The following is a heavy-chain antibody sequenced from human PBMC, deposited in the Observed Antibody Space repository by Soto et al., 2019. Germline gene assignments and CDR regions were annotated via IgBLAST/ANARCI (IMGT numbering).Heavy chain of an antibody. CDR1: GFTFSSYW. CDR2: ISSDGGST. V-gene: IGHV3-74*01. D-gene: IGHD4-4*01. J-gene: IGHJ4*02. Sequence: GGSLRLSCAASGFTFSSYWMHWVRQAPGKGLVWVSRISSDGGSTSCADSVKGRFTISRDNSKNTLYLQMNSLRAEDTAVYYCAKDSVKYSNYRSFDYWGQGTLVTVSS. CDR3: AKDSVKYSNYRSFDY.